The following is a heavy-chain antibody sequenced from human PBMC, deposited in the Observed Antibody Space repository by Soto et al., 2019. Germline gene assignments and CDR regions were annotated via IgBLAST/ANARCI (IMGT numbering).Heavy chain of an antibody. CDR2: IYYSGST. CDR3: ARVGCSGGTCYLVAYYYYMDV. D-gene: IGHD2-15*01. V-gene: IGHV4-59*01. Sequence: QVQLQESGPGLVKPSETLSLTCTVSGGSISSDYWSWIRQPPGKGLEWIGYIYYSGSTTYNPSLKSRITISVDTSKNQFSLKLSSVTAADTAVYYCARVGCSGGTCYLVAYYYYMDVWGKGTTVTVSS. J-gene: IGHJ6*03. CDR1: GGSISSDY.